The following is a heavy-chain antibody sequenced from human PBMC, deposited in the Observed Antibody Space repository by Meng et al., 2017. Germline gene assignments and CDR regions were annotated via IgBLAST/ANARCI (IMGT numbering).Heavy chain of an antibody. CDR2: IWYDGSNK. CDR1: GFTFSSYG. J-gene: IGHJ4*02. Sequence: LSLTCAASGFTFSSYGMHWVRQAPGKGLEWVAVIWYDGSNKYYADSVKGRFTISRDNSKNTLYLQMNSLRAEDTAVYYCARDPMDSSNLKHGLDHWGQGTLVTVSS. CDR3: ARDPMDSSNLKHGLDH. D-gene: IGHD4-11*01. V-gene: IGHV3-33*01.